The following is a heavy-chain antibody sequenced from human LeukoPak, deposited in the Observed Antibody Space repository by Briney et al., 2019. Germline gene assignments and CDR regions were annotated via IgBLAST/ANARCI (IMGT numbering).Heavy chain of an antibody. CDR2: ISGSGGST. CDR1: GFTFSSYG. V-gene: IGHV3-23*01. Sequence: PGGTLRLSCAASGFTFSSYGMSWVRQAPGKGLEWVSAISGSGGSTYYADSVKGRFTISRDNSKNTLYLQMNSLRAEDTAVYYCAKPNYYDSSGYSTAVDYWGQGTLVTVSS. D-gene: IGHD3-22*01. J-gene: IGHJ4*02. CDR3: AKPNYYDSSGYSTAVDY.